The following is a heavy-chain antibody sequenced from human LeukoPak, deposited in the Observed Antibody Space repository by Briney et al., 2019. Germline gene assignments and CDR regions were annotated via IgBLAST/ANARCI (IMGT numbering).Heavy chain of an antibody. CDR1: GFTFSSYG. J-gene: IGHJ3*01. CDR3: AKDLFGGQYAAHPDAFDV. D-gene: IGHD3-16*01. Sequence: GGSLRLSCAASGFTFSSYGMHGVRQAPGKGREGVAVISYDGSNKYSEDSVKGRFTISRDNSKNTLYLQMNSLRAEDTAVYYCAKDLFGGQYAAHPDAFDVCGQGTMVTVSS. V-gene: IGHV3-30*18. CDR2: ISYDGSNK.